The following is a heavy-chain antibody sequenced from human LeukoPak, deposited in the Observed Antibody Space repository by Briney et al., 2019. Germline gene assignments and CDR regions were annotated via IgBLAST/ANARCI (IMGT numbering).Heavy chain of an antibody. V-gene: IGHV3-23*01. CDR3: AKLAYRYGTRRWDD. CDR2: ISGSGGST. J-gene: IGHJ4*02. D-gene: IGHD4-17*01. Sequence: PGGSLRLSCAASGFTFSSYAMSWVRQAPGKGLEWVSAISGSGGSTYYADSVKGRFTISRDNSKNTLYLQMNSLRAEDTAVYYRAKLAYRYGTRRWDDWGQGTLVTVSS. CDR1: GFTFSSYA.